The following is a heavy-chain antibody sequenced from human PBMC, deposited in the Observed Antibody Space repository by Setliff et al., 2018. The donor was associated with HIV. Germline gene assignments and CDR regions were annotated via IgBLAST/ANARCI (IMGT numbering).Heavy chain of an antibody. J-gene: IGHJ6*02. V-gene: IGHV3-20*04. CDR1: GFKFEDYG. CDR3: KWEQSMYYGMDV. Sequence: TGGSLRLSCAASGFKFEDYGMSWVRQVPEKGLEWVSGISWSGGGTGYAASVKGRFTISRDDAKNSLYLQMSSLRVEDTALYFCKWEQSMYYGMDVWGQGTTVTVSS. CDR2: ISWSGGGT. D-gene: IGHD1-26*01.